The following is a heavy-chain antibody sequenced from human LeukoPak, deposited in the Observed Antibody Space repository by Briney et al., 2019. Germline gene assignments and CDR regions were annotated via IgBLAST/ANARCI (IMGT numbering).Heavy chain of an antibody. D-gene: IGHD3-22*01. CDR3: AKDLQYYYDSSGSVGPCDY. Sequence: GGSLRLSCTASGFTFRSYGMYWVRQAPGKGLEWVAVISYDGSNKYYADSVKGRFTISRDNSKNTLYLQMNSLRAEDTAVYYCAKDLQYYYDSSGSVGPCDYWGQGTLVTVSS. CDR2: ISYDGSNK. V-gene: IGHV3-30*18. CDR1: GFTFRSYG. J-gene: IGHJ4*02.